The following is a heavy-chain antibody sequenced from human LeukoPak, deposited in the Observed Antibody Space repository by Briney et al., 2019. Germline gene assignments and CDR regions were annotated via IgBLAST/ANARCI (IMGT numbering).Heavy chain of an antibody. CDR2: INAGNGDT. D-gene: IGHD1-26*01. CDR1: AYTFTSYT. V-gene: IGHV1-3*03. Sequence: GASVKVSCKASAYTFTSYTIHWVRQAPGQRLEWMGWINAGNGDTKYSQEFQGRVTITRDTSASTAYMELSSLRSEDMAVYYCARDSHSGSTNGGFYFDYWGQGTLVTVSS. CDR3: ARDSHSGSTNGGFYFDY. J-gene: IGHJ4*02.